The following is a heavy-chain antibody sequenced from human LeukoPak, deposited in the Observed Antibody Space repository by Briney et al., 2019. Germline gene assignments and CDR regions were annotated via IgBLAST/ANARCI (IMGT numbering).Heavy chain of an antibody. Sequence: SQTLSLTCAISGDSVSSNNAAWNWIRQSPSRGLEWLGKTYYRSKWYDDYAVSVKSRITINPDTSKNHFTLKMNSVAPADTAVYYCAREAGSTGPVGDFDIWGQGTRVTVSS. D-gene: IGHD6-19*01. J-gene: IGHJ3*02. CDR2: TYYRSKWYD. V-gene: IGHV6-1*01. CDR3: AREAGSTGPVGDFDI. CDR1: GDSVSSNNAA.